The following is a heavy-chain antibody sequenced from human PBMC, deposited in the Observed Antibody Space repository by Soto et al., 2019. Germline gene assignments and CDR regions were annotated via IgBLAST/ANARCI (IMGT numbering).Heavy chain of an antibody. CDR1: GYTFTSYA. V-gene: IGHV1-3*01. D-gene: IGHD2-15*01. Sequence: ASVKVSCKASGYTFTSYAMHWVRQAPGQRLEWMGWINAGNGNTKYSQKFQGRVTITRDTSAGTAYMERSSLRSEDTAVYYCAREGFGCSGGSCDYYYYYYMDVWGKGTTVTVSS. CDR3: AREGFGCSGGSCDYYYYYYMDV. J-gene: IGHJ6*03. CDR2: INAGNGNT.